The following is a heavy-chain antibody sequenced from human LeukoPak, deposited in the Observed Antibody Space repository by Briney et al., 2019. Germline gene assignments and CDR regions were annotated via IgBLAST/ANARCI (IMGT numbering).Heavy chain of an antibody. CDR3: ARDPHGYNSYFDY. D-gene: IGHD5-24*01. Sequence: GGSLRLSCEASGFIVSSNYMNWVRQAPGKGLEWVSVIYTDGSTYYADSVKGRFTISRDISRNTVHLQMNSLRAGDTAVYYCARDPHGYNSYFDYWGQGTLVTVSS. J-gene: IGHJ4*02. V-gene: IGHV3-53*01. CDR1: GFIVSSNY. CDR2: IYTDGST.